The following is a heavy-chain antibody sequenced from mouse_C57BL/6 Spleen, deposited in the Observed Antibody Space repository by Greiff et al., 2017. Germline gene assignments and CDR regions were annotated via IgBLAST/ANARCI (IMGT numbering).Heavy chain of an antibody. V-gene: IGHV1-82*01. Sequence: QVQLQQSGPELVKPGASVKISCKASGYAFSSSWMNWVKQRPGKGLEWIGRIYPGDGDTNYNGKFKGKATLTADKSSSTAYMQLSSLTSEDSAVYFCARSGITTDAMDYRGQGTSVTVSS. J-gene: IGHJ4*01. CDR2: IYPGDGDT. CDR3: ARSGITTDAMDY. CDR1: GYAFSSSW. D-gene: IGHD1-1*01.